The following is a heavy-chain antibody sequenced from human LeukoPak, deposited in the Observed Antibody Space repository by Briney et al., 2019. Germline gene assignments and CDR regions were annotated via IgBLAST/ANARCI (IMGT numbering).Heavy chain of an antibody. CDR1: GGSISSYY. Sequence: SETLSLTCTVSGGSISSYYWSWIRQPPGKGLEWIGYIYYSGSTNYNPSLKSRVTISVDTSKNQFSLKLSSVTAADTAVYYCAGGAVYCSSTSCGMDVWGQGTTVTVSS. J-gene: IGHJ6*02. V-gene: IGHV4-59*08. CDR3: AGGAVYCSSTSCGMDV. D-gene: IGHD2-2*01. CDR2: IYYSGST.